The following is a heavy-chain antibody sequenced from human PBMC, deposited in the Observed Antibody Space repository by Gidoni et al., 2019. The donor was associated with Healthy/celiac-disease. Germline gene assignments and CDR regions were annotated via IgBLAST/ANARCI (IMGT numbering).Heavy chain of an antibody. CDR3: ARRDGYNPRELWFDP. Sequence: EVQQVQSGPEVKKSGETRKISCEGSGYSFTSYWVGWVRQKPGQGLEWMVVIYPGDSDPGYSPSFQGQVTFSADKSISTAYLQWSGLEASDTAMYYCARRDGYNPRELWFDPWGQGTLVTVSS. V-gene: IGHV5-51*01. D-gene: IGHD6-25*01. J-gene: IGHJ5*02. CDR2: IYPGDSDP. CDR1: GYSFTSYW.